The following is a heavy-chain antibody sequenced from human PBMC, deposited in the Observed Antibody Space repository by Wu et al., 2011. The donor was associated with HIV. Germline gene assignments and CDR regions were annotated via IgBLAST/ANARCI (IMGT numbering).Heavy chain of an antibody. D-gene: IGHD2-2*01. CDR1: GYTFTSYD. Sequence: QVQLVQSGAEVKKPGASVKVSCKASGYTFTSYDINWVRQATGQGLEWMGWMNPNSGNTGYAQKFQGRVTTTRNTSISTAYMELSSLRSEDTAVYYCARVPSWPAAIDFYYMDVWGKGTTVTVSS. J-gene: IGHJ6*03. V-gene: IGHV1-8*02. CDR3: ARVPSWPAAIDFYYMDV. CDR2: MNPNSGNT.